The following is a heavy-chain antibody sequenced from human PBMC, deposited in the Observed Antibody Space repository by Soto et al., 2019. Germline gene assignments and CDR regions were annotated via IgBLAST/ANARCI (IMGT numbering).Heavy chain of an antibody. CDR2: ISGSGGST. J-gene: IGHJ4*02. Sequence: GGSLRLSCAASGFTFSSYAMSWVRQAPGKGLEWVSAISGSGGSTYYADSVKGRFTISRDNSKNTLYLQMNSLRAEDTAVYYCAKGSEYYYDSSGYDYWGQGTLVTVSS. D-gene: IGHD3-22*01. CDR1: GFTFSSYA. CDR3: AKGSEYYYDSSGYDY. V-gene: IGHV3-23*01.